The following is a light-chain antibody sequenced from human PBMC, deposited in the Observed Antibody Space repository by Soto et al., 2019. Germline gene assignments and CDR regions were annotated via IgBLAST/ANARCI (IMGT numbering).Light chain of an antibody. CDR1: QSVHNF. J-gene: IGKJ5*01. Sequence: EIVFTQSPATLSLSPGDRAALSCKASQSVHNFLAWYQQRPGQAPRLLIYGASNRADGIPDRFSGSGSGTDLTLTINSLEPEDFAVYDCQQRSNWPTITFGQGTRLEIK. V-gene: IGKV3-11*01. CDR2: GAS. CDR3: QQRSNWPTIT.